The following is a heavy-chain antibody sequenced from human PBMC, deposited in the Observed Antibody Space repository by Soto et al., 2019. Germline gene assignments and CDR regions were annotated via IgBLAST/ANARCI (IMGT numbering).Heavy chain of an antibody. CDR2: IYPGNSDT. CDR1: GYNFANYW. V-gene: IGHV5-51*01. CDR3: ARHVYYDVLKKNY. Sequence: ELQLVQSGAEVKKPGESLKISCKGSGYNFANYWIGWVRQMPGKGLEWMEIIYPGNSDTRYSPSFQGQVTISADTSISTAYLEWSSLKASDTAIYYCARHVYYDVLKKNYWGQGTLVTVSS. J-gene: IGHJ4*02. D-gene: IGHD3-9*01.